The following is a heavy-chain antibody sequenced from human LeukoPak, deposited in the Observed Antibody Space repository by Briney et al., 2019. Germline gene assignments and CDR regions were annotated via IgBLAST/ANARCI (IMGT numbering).Heavy chain of an antibody. CDR1: GLTFSSYA. CDR3: AKEEYFYGSGFDY. V-gene: IGHV3-23*01. D-gene: IGHD3-10*01. J-gene: IGHJ4*02. Sequence: GGSLRLSCAASGLTFSSYAMNWVRQAPGKGLEWVSAISGSGGSTYYADSVKGRFTISRDNSKNTLFLQMNSLRAEDTAVYYRAKEEYFYGSGFDYWGQGTLVTVSS. CDR2: ISGSGGST.